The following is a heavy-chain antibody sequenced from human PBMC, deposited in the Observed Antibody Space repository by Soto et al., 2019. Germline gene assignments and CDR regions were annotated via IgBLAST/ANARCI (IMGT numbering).Heavy chain of an antibody. CDR2: IRNSGERT. CDR3: VSVVPSRVCNCFLCGS. D-gene: IGHD1-26*01. V-gene: IGHV3-64D*06. J-gene: IGHJ4*01. Sequence: WGSGRLSGSASGFTLSDFAMYWVRRSPGKGLEYVAGIRNSGERTYEADSVNGRFFISRDNSKKMVDLQMTSLRPDDTAVYYCVSVVPSRVCNCFLCGSWDQGTLVSVSS. CDR1: GFTLSDFA.